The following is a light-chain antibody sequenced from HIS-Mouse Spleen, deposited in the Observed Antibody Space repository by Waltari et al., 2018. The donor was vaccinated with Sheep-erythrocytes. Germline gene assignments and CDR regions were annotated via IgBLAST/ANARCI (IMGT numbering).Light chain of an antibody. J-gene: IGLJ1*01. CDR2: DVS. CDR3: CSYAGSYNHV. Sequence: QSALTQPRSVSGSPGQSVTISCTGTSSYVCGYNYVSWYQQHPGKAPKLMIYDVSKRPAGVPDAFSGSKSGNTASLTISGRQAEDEADYYCCSYAGSYNHVFAPGTNVTVL. V-gene: IGLV2-11*02. CDR1: SSYVCGYNY.